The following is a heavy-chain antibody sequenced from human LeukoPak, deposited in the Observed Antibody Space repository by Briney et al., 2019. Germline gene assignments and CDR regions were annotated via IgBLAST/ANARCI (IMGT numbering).Heavy chain of an antibody. D-gene: IGHD3-22*01. CDR1: GFTVSSNY. J-gene: IGHJ4*02. CDR2: IYSGGNS. V-gene: IGHV3-53*01. CDR3: ARLLYYYDSSIYQRYFDY. Sequence: GGSLRLSCAASGFTVSSNYMNWVRQAPGKGLEWVSIIYSGGNSHFADSVKGRFTISRDNSQNTLYLQMNSLRPEDTAVYYCARLLYYYDSSIYQRYFDYWGQGALVTVSS.